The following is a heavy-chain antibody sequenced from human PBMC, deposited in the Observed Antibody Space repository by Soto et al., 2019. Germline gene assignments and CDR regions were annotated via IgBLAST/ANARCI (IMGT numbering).Heavy chain of an antibody. Sequence: VQLVQSGAEVKKPGSSVKVSCKASGGTFSTSAISWVRQAPGQGLEWVGGIMPVFATPDYAQKFQGRVTITADESTTTASLELTSLRTDDTAVYYCARDKDRQQLGGNYYYILDVWGQGTAITVSS. CDR2: IMPVFATP. CDR3: ARDKDRQQLGGNYYYILDV. D-gene: IGHD3-3*02. CDR1: GGTFSTSA. V-gene: IGHV1-69*12. J-gene: IGHJ6*02.